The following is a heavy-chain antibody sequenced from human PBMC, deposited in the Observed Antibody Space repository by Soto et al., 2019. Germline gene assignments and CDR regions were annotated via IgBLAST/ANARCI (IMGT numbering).Heavy chain of an antibody. J-gene: IGHJ5*02. CDR2: IHYRGST. CDR1: GGSISSGDYY. V-gene: IGHV4-30-4*01. CDR3: ARVNIPQFDP. Sequence: QVQLQESGPGLVKPSQTLSLTCTVSGGSISSGDYYGSWIRQPPGKGLEWIGYIHYRGSTYYNPSLKSRVTKSIDTSKNQFSLKLRSVTAADTAVYYCARVNIPQFDPWGPGILVTVSS.